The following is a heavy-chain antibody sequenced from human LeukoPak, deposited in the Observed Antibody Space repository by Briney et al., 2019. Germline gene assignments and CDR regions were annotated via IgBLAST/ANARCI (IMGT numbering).Heavy chain of an antibody. V-gene: IGHV3-33*01. D-gene: IGHD6-13*01. CDR2: ICYDGSNK. CDR1: GFTFSSYG. J-gene: IGHJ6*02. CDR3: ARDLYSTLLAYYYGMDV. Sequence: GGSLRLSCAASGFTFSSYGMHWVRQAPGKGLEWVAGICYDGSNKYYADSVKGRFTISRDNSKNTLYLQMNSLRAEDTAVYYCARDLYSTLLAYYYGMDVWGQGTTVTVSS.